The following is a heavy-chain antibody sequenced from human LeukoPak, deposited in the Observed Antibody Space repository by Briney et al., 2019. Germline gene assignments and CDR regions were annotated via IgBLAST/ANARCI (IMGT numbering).Heavy chain of an antibody. D-gene: IGHD3-16*01. CDR1: GFTFGIYG. CDR3: ARGGGLDV. J-gene: IGHJ6*02. Sequence: GGSLRLSCAASGFTFGIYGMTWVRQAPGKGLEWVSAIGAGGVNTYYADSVKGRFTISRDNSKNSLYLQMSNLRAEDTAVYFCARGGGLDVWGQGATVTVSS. V-gene: IGHV3-23*01. CDR2: IGAGGVNT.